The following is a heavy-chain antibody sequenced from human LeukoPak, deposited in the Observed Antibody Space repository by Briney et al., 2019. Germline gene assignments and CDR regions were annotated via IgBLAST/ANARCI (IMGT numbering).Heavy chain of an antibody. V-gene: IGHV4-59*11. CDR2: IYYSGST. J-gene: IGHJ6*03. CDR3: ARGIPPTRPGFGHYMDV. CDR1: GGSISSHY. D-gene: IGHD6-6*01. Sequence: PSETLSLTCTVSGGSISSHYWSWIRQPPGKGLECIGFIYYSGSTNYNSALDSRVTISLDTPKNQFSLKLNSVTAADTAVYYCARGIPPTRPGFGHYMDVWGKGTTVNVSS.